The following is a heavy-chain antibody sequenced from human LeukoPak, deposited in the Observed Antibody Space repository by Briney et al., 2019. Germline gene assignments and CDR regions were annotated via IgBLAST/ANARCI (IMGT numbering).Heavy chain of an antibody. CDR2: INPSGGST. D-gene: IGHD5-12*01. J-gene: IGHJ4*02. CDR3: ARPQEPHERYSGYDLDYFDY. Sequence: ASVKVSCKASGYTFTSYYMHWVRQAPGQGLEWMGIINPSGGSTSYAQKFQGRVTMTRDMSTSTVYMELSSLRSEDTAVYYCARPQEPHERYSGYDLDYFDYWGQGTLVTVSS. V-gene: IGHV1-46*01. CDR1: GYTFTSYY.